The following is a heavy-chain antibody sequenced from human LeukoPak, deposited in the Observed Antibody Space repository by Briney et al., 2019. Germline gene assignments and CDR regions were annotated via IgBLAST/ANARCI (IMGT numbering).Heavy chain of an antibody. V-gene: IGHV1-8*01. CDR3: ARASIAVAGTGFDY. J-gene: IGHJ4*02. D-gene: IGHD6-19*01. Sequence: ASVKVSCKASGYTFTSYDINWVRQGNGQGLEWMGWMNPNSGKTGYAQKFQGRVTMTMNTSISTAYMELSSLRSEDTAVYYCARASIAVAGTGFDYWGQGTLVTVSS. CDR2: MNPNSGKT. CDR1: GYTFTSYD.